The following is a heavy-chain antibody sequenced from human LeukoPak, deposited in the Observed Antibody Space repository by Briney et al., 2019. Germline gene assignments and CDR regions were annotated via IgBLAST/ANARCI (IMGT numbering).Heavy chain of an antibody. D-gene: IGHD6-13*01. CDR2: ISSSSSTI. V-gene: IGHV3-48*01. CDR3: ASRPLIAAAGTAFDH. Sequence: GGSLRLSCAASGFTFSSYGMNWVRQAPGKGLEWVSYISSSSSTIYYADSVKGRFTISRDNAKNSLYLQMNSLRAEDTAVYYCASRPLIAAAGTAFDHWGQGTLVTVSS. CDR1: GFTFSSYG. J-gene: IGHJ4*02.